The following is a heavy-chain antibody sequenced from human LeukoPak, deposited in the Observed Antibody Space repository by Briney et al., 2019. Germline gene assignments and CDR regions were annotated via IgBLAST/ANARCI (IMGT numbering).Heavy chain of an antibody. V-gene: IGHV1-69*04. CDR3: ARARYGDYVWDHWSDP. CDR1: GGTFSSYA. CDR2: IIPILGIA. Sequence: VASVKVSCKASGGTFSSYAISWVRQAPGQGLEWMGRIIPILGIANYAQKFQGRVTITADKSTSTAYMELSSLRSEDTAVYYCARARYGDYVWDHWSDPWGQGTLVTVSS. D-gene: IGHD4-17*01. J-gene: IGHJ5*02.